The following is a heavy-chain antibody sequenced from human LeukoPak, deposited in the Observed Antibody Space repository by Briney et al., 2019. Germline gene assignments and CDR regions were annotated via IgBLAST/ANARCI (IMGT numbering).Heavy chain of an antibody. D-gene: IGHD6-6*01. CDR1: GGSISSGSYY. CDR3: AREFHAGYSGPSREYFQH. V-gene: IGHV4-61*02. Sequence: SETLSLTCTVSGGSISSGSYYWSWIRQPAGKGLEWIGRIYTSGSTNYNPSLKSRVTISVDTSKNQFSLKLSSVTAADTAVYYFAREFHAGYSGPSREYFQHGGQGPLVTV. CDR2: IYTSGST. J-gene: IGHJ1*01.